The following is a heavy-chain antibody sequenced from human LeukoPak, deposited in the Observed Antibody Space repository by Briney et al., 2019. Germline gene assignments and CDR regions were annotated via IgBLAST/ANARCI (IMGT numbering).Heavy chain of an antibody. CDR2: IYHSGST. D-gene: IGHD2-2*01. Sequence: SETLSLTCAAYGGSFSGYYWGWIRQPPGKGLEWVGSIYHSGSTYYYPPLRSRVTISLDPSKNQFSLNLSSVTAADTAVYYCARVWSGYCSSTSCYVAYNWFDPWGQGTLVTVSS. CDR1: GGSFSGYY. J-gene: IGHJ5*02. CDR3: ARVWSGYCSSTSCYVAYNWFDP. V-gene: IGHV4-34*01.